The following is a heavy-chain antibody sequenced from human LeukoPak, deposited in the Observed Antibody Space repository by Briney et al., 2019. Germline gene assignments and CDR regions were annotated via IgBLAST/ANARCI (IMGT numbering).Heavy chain of an antibody. CDR2: INPSGCST. CDR3: AREKRYSGYGTQAYGMDV. D-gene: IGHD5-12*01. V-gene: IGHV1-46*01. Sequence: SVNVSCKASGYTFTSYYMHWVGQAPGQGLEWMGTINPSGCSTSYEQKFQGRVTMTRDTSTSTVYMELSSLRSEDTAVYYCAREKRYSGYGTQAYGMDVWRQGTTVTVSS. J-gene: IGHJ6*02. CDR1: GYTFTSYY.